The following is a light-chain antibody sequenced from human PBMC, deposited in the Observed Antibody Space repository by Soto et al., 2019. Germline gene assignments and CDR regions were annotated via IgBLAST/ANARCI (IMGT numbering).Light chain of an antibody. J-gene: IGKJ4*01. CDR2: DTS. Sequence: MRQSPGTRSVSPGEGATLSCRASQGIAHTLAWYQHNPGQTPRLLIYDTSTRATGVPTRFSGSRSGAEFTLTITRLQSEDSAVSYCQPYNNWPLTFGAATKVDIK. V-gene: IGKV3-15*01. CDR3: QPYNNWPLT. CDR1: QGIAHT.